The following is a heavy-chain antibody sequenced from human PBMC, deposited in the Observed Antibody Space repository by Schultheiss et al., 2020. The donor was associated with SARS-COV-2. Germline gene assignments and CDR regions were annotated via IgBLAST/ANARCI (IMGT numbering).Heavy chain of an antibody. CDR3: AIHSSSWEVFDY. CDR1: GFTFSSYA. J-gene: IGHJ4*02. Sequence: GGSLRLSCAASGFTFSSYAMSWVRQAPGKGLEWVSAISGTGGSTYYADSVKGRFTISRDNSKNTLYLQMNSLRAEDTAVYYCAIHSSSWEVFDYWGQGTLVTVSS. CDR2: ISGTGGST. V-gene: IGHV3-23*01. D-gene: IGHD6-13*01.